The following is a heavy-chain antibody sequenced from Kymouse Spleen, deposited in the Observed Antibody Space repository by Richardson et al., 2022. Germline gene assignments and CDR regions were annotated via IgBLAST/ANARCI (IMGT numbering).Heavy chain of an antibody. D-gene: IGHD2-2*02. Sequence: QLQLQESGPGLVKPSETLSLTCTVSGGSISSSSYYWGWIRQPPGKGLEWIGSIYYSGSTYYNPSLKSRVTISVDTSKNQFSLKLSSVTAADTAVYYCASLGYCSSTSCYTFDYWGQGTLVTVSS. CDR1: GGSISSSSYY. CDR2: IYYSGST. V-gene: IGHV4-39*01. J-gene: IGHJ4*02. CDR3: ASLGYCSSTSCYTFDY.